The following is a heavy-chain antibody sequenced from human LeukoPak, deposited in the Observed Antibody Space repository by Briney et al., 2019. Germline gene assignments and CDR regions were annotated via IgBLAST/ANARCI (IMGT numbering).Heavy chain of an antibody. Sequence: EASVKVSCKASGGTFSSYAISWVRQAPGQGLEWMGRIIPIFGTANYAQKFQGRVTITTDGSTSTAYMELSSLRSEDTAVYHCARDSRVLMVYVFDYWGQGTLVTVSS. CDR1: GGTFSSYA. CDR3: ARDSRVLMVYVFDY. D-gene: IGHD2-8*01. CDR2: IIPIFGTA. V-gene: IGHV1-69*05. J-gene: IGHJ4*02.